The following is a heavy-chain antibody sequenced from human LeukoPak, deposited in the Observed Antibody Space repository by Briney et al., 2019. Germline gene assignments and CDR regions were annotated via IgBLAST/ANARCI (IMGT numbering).Heavy chain of an antibody. J-gene: IGHJ3*02. CDR1: GFTFSSYA. CDR3: AKDGYSYGYPDAFDI. D-gene: IGHD5-18*01. Sequence: GGSLRLSCAASGFTFSSYAMSWVRQAPGKGLEWVSAISGCGGSTYYADSVKGRFTISRDNSKNTLYLQMNSLRAEDTAVYYCAKDGYSYGYPDAFDIWGQGTMVTVSS. CDR2: ISGCGGST. V-gene: IGHV3-23*01.